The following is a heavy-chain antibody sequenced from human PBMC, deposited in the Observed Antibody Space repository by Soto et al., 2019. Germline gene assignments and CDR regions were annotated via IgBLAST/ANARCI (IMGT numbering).Heavy chain of an antibody. Sequence: PXGSLRLSCAASGFTFNSFSMHWVRQAPGKGLEWVAVISYDISEKYYADSVKGRFNITRDNAKKTLYLEINGLRPEDTAVYYCVKDGRRAVFGRWFDPWGQGTLVTVSS. CDR3: VKDGRRAVFGRWFDP. V-gene: IGHV3-30*04. CDR1: GFTFNSFS. J-gene: IGHJ5*02. D-gene: IGHD3-10*01. CDR2: ISYDISEK.